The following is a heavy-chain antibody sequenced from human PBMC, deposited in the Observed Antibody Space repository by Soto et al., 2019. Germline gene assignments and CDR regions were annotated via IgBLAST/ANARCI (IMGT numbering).Heavy chain of an antibody. CDR2: IIPIFGTA. V-gene: IGHV1-69*13. J-gene: IGHJ4*02. Sequence: SVKVSCKASGGTFSSYAISWVRQAPGQGLEWMGGIIPIFGTADYAQKFQGRVTITADESTSTAYMELSSLRSEDTAVYYCASHYDSSGYYYRGLDYWGQGTLVT. CDR1: GGTFSSYA. D-gene: IGHD3-22*01. CDR3: ASHYDSSGYYYRGLDY.